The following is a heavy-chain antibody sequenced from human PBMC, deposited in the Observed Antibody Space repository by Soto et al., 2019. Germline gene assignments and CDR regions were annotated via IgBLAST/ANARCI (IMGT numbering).Heavy chain of an antibody. CDR3: ARGGGVRKIDY. CDR1: GFTFSSYA. D-gene: IGHD3-16*01. J-gene: IGHJ4*02. CDR2: ISSNGGST. V-gene: IGHV3-64*01. Sequence: EVQLVESGGGLVQPGGSLRLSCAASGFTFSSYAMHWVRQAPGKGLEYVSAISSNGGSTYYANSVKGRFTISRDNSKNTLYLQMGSLRAEDMAVYYCARGGGVRKIDYWGQGTLVTVSS.